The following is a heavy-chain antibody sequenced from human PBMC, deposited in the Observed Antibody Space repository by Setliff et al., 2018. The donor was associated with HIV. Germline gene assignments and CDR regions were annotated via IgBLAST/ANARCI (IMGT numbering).Heavy chain of an antibody. V-gene: IGHV3-48*03. CDR3: ARVFQSYFFDF. Sequence: SSYEINWVRQAPGKGLEWLSYISSSGSTIYYADSVKGRFTISRDKSKNTLYLQMNSLRTEDTAVYYCARVFQSYFFDFWGQGTLVTVSS. CDR2: ISSSGSTI. J-gene: IGHJ4*02. D-gene: IGHD3-3*01. CDR1: SSYE.